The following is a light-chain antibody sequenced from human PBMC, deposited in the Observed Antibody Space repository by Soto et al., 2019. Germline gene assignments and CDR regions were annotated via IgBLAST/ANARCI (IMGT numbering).Light chain of an antibody. Sequence: EIVLTQYPGTLSLSPGERATLSCRASQSVSSSFLAWYQQKPGQAPRLLIYGASSRAKGIPDRFSGSGSGTDFTLTISRREPEEFAVYYCQQYGNSPPYTFGQGTKLEIK. CDR2: GAS. CDR3: QQYGNSPPYT. CDR1: QSVSSSF. V-gene: IGKV3-20*01. J-gene: IGKJ2*01.